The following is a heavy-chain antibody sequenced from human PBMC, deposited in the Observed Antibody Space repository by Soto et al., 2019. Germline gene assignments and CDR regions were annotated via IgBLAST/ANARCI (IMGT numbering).Heavy chain of an antibody. D-gene: IGHD6-19*01. J-gene: IGHJ4*02. Sequence: SVEVCSKVSGYTLTELSMHSVRHAPGKGLEWMGGFDPEDGETIYAQKFQGRVTMTEDTSTDTAYMELSSLRSEDTAVYYCATVPPRRSGWIKYYLDYWGQGTLVNVSS. CDR1: GYTLTELS. CDR2: FDPEDGET. CDR3: ATVPPRRSGWIKYYLDY. V-gene: IGHV1-24*01.